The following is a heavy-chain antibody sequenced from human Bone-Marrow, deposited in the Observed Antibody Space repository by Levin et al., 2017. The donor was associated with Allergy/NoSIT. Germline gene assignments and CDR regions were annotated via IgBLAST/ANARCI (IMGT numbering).Heavy chain of an antibody. CDR2: IDWDDDK. CDR1: GFSLSTTRMS. D-gene: IGHD1-14*01. Sequence: QTLSLTCSFSGFSLSTTRMSVNWIRQPPGKALEWLARIDWDDDKMYSTSLKNRLTISKDTSKNQVVLTMTDVEPVDTGTYYCARIGPGDTGYYGMDVWGQGTTVTVSS. CDR3: ARIGPGDTGYYGMDV. V-gene: IGHV2-70*04. J-gene: IGHJ6*02.